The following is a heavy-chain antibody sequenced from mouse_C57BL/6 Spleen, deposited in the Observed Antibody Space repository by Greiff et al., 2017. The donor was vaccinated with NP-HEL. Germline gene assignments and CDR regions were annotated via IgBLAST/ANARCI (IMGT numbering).Heavy chain of an antibody. CDR1: GYTFTSYW. CDR2: IDPSDSYT. V-gene: IGHV1-50*01. Sequence: QVQLQQSGAELVKPGASVKLSCKASGYTFTSYWMQWVKQRPGQGLEWIGEIDPSDSYTNYNQKFKGKATLTVDTSSSTAYMQLSSLTSEDSAVYYCARGVITTVVALYYFDYWGQGTTLTVSS. J-gene: IGHJ2*01. D-gene: IGHD1-1*01. CDR3: ARGVITTVVALYYFDY.